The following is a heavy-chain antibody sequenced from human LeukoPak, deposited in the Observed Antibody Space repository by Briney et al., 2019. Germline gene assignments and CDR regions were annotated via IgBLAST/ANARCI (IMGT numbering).Heavy chain of an antibody. CDR2: VSDSGAST. V-gene: IGHV3-23*01. Sequence: GGSLRLSCAASGFAFSDYAMSWVRQAPGKGLEWVSAVSDSGASTYYADSVEGRFSISRENSKRTLYLQVNSLRAEDTAIYYCAKAGSRQLEDYWGQGTLVTISS. D-gene: IGHD1-1*01. J-gene: IGHJ4*02. CDR3: AKAGSRQLEDY. CDR1: GFAFSDYA.